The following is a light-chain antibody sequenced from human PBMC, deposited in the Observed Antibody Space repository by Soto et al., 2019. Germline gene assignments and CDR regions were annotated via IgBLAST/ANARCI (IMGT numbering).Light chain of an antibody. V-gene: IGKV3-11*01. CDR1: HSVSRY. Sequence: EIVLTQSPATLSLSPGEGAALSCRASHSVSRYLAWYQQKPGQAPRLLIYDASSRATGIPVRFRGSGSGTDFTLTITSLEPEDFAVYYCHQYGSSPATFGQGTKVDI. CDR3: HQYGSSPAT. J-gene: IGKJ1*01. CDR2: DAS.